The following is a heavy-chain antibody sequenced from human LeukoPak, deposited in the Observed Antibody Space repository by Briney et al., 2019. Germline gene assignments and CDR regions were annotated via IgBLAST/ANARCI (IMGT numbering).Heavy chain of an antibody. V-gene: IGHV3-48*03. CDR1: GFTFSSYE. J-gene: IGHJ3*02. Sequence: GGSLRLSCAASGFTFSSYEMNWVRQAPGKGLEWVPYISSSGSTIYYADSVKGRFTISRDNAKNSLYLQMNSLRAEDTAVYYCATGDNWKGGAFDIWGQGTMVTVSS. D-gene: IGHD1-20*01. CDR3: ATGDNWKGGAFDI. CDR2: ISSSGSTI.